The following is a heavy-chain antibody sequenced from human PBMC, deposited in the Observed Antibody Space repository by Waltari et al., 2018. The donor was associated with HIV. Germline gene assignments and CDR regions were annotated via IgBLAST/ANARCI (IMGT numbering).Heavy chain of an antibody. CDR3: ARGPSSGWSWFDP. CDR2: IGSLQNFI. CDR1: GFRFSDFH. D-gene: IGHD6-19*01. V-gene: IGHV3-21*01. J-gene: IGHJ5*02. Sequence: EVRLLESGGGLVRPGGSLRLSCAASGFRFSDFHRNWVRQGPGKGLEWVASIGSLQNFIHYADSVKGRFTVSRDNAKNSLYLQMNSLTAEDTAVYYCARGPSSGWSWFDPWGQGTLVTVSS.